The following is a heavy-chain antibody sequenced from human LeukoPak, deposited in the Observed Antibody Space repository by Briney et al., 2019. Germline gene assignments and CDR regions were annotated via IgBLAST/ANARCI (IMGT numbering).Heavy chain of an antibody. CDR1: GFTFSHAW. D-gene: IGHD6-13*01. V-gene: IGHV3-15*01. J-gene: IGHJ5*02. CDR2: IKSRTDGGTT. CDR3: TTVGSRWYVYWFDP. Sequence: GGSLRLSCAASGFTFSHAWMSWVRQAPGKGLEWVGHIKSRTDGGTTDYAAPVKGRFTISRDDSKNTLYLQMNNLQSEDTAVYYCTTVGSRWYVYWFDPWGQGTLVTVSS.